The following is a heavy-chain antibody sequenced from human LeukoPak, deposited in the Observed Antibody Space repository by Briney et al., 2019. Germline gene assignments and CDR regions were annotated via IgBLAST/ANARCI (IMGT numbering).Heavy chain of an antibody. CDR1: GGSISSSSYY. D-gene: IGHD3-22*01. CDR2: IYYNGST. Sequence: SETLSLTCTVSGGSISSSSYYWGWIRQPPGKGLEWIGSIYYNGSTYYNPSLKSRVTISVDTSKNQFSLKLSSVTAADTAVYYCAISPNYYDSLQYWGQGTLVTVSS. CDR3: AISPNYYDSLQY. V-gene: IGHV4-39*01. J-gene: IGHJ4*02.